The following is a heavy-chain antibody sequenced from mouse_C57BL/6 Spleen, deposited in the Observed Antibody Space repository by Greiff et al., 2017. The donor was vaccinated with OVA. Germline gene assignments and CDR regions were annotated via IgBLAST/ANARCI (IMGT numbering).Heavy chain of an antibody. CDR3: ARASYYYGSSYGYAMDY. J-gene: IGHJ4*01. D-gene: IGHD1-1*01. CDR2: INPNNGGT. V-gene: IGHV1-26*01. Sequence: EVQLQQSGPELVKPGASVKISCKASGYTFTDYYMNWVKQSHGKSLEWIGDINPNNGGTSYNQKFKGKATLTVDKSSSTAYMELRSLTSEDSAVYYCARASYYYGSSYGYAMDYWGQGTSVTVSS. CDR1: GYTFTDYY.